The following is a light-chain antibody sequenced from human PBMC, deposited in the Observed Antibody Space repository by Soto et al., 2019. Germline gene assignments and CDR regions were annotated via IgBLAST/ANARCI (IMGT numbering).Light chain of an antibody. J-gene: IGKJ5*01. CDR3: LQYDGWPLT. V-gene: IGKV3-20*01. CDR1: QTVTGNY. CDR2: SAA. Sequence: EIVLTPSPGTLSLSPVDRATLSCRASQTVTGNYLAWYHQKPGQAPRLLIHSAASRATGIPARFSGDGSGTEFTLTIDSLQSEDFVVYYCLQYDGWPLTFGQGTRLEIK.